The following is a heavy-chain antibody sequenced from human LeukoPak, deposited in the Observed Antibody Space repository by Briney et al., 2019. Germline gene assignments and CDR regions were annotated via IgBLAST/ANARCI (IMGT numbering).Heavy chain of an antibody. V-gene: IGHV1-8*01. CDR3: ARGAPGSYCSGGSCPYFDY. CDR1: GYTFTSYD. J-gene: IGHJ4*02. CDR2: MNPNSGNT. Sequence: ASVKVSCKASGYTFTSYDINWVRQATGQGLEWMGWMNPNSGNTGYAQKFQGRVTMTRNTSIRTAYMELSSLGSEDTAVYYCARGAPGSYCSGGSCPYFDYWGQGTLVAVSS. D-gene: IGHD2-15*01.